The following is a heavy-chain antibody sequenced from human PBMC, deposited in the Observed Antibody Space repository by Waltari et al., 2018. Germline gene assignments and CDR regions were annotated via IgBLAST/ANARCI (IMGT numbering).Heavy chain of an antibody. D-gene: IGHD3-16*01. CDR1: GGNFGRYA. CDR2: TIPIFGSP. V-gene: IGHV1-69*12. CDR3: ARRKLGEAFDI. J-gene: IGHJ3*02. Sequence: QVQLVQSGAEVKKPGSSVRVSCRASGGNFGRYAITWVRQAPGQGLGWLGGTIPIFGSPMYAPKFQRRVSITADELTYTVYMELNSLRSDDTAIYYCARRKLGEAFDIWGQGTMVIVSS.